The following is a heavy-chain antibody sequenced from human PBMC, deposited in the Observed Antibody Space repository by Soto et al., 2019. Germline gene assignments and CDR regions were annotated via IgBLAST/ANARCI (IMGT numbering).Heavy chain of an antibody. CDR1: GFTFSSYG. CDR2: ISYDGSNK. V-gene: IGHV3-30*18. J-gene: IGHJ6*02. Sequence: PGGSLRLSCAASGFTFSSYGMHWVRQAPGKGLEWVAVISYDGSNKYYADSVKGRFTISRDNSKNTLYLQMNSLRAEDTAVYYCAKGTGSPKAYYYDSSGYKYGMDVWGQGTTVTVSS. D-gene: IGHD3-22*01. CDR3: AKGTGSPKAYYYDSSGYKYGMDV.